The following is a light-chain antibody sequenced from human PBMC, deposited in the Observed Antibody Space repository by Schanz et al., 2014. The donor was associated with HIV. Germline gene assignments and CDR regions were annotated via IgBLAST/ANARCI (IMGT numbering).Light chain of an antibody. CDR2: DAS. CDR3: QHYDSYSHT. V-gene: IGKV3-11*01. J-gene: IGKJ2*01. Sequence: EIVLTQSPATLSLSPGERATLSCRASQSVGSYLAWYQQKPGQAPRLLIYDASNRATGIPARFSGSGSGTEFTLTISSLQPGDFATYYCQHYDSYSHTFGQGTKLEIK. CDR1: QSVGSY.